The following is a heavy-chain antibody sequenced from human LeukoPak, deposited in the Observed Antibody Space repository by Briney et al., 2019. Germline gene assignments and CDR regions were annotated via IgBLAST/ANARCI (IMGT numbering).Heavy chain of an antibody. CDR3: GRQGYKASHHFFDY. CDR1: TTSVNSYF. CDR2: IYPTGTT. D-gene: IGHD5-18*01. Sequence: PSETLSLTCTVSTTSVNSYFWGWVRLPAGKGLEWLGRIYPTGTTYYNPSLKSRLTLSIETSKSQFSLTLRSATAADTAVYFCGRQGYKASHHFFDYWSRGTLVTVSS. V-gene: IGHV4-4*07. J-gene: IGHJ4*02.